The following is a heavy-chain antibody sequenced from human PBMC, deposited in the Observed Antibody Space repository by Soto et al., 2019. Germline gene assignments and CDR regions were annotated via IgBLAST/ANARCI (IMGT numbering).Heavy chain of an antibody. CDR3: ARDLGIAVAVY. CDR1: GITFTNLD. J-gene: IGHJ4*02. V-gene: IGHV1-8*01. D-gene: IGHD6-19*01. Sequence: ASVKVPCKASGITFTNLDLNWVRQAPGQGLDWMGWMHANTGLTGHAQKFQGRLFLTRDTSRDNAKNSLYLQMNSLRAEDTAVYYCARDLGIAVAVYWGQGTLVTVSS. CDR2: MHANTGLT.